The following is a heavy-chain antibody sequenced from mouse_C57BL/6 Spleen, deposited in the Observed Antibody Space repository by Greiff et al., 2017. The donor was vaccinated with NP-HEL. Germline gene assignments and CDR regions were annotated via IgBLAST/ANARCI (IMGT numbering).Heavy chain of an antibody. CDR3: ARCDDGYPYAMDY. J-gene: IGHJ4*01. CDR1: GYTFTDYN. D-gene: IGHD2-3*01. Sequence: VQLQQSGPELVKPGASVKIPCKASGYTFTDYNMDWVKQSHGQSLEWIGDINPNNGGTIYNQKFKGKATLTVDKSSSTAYMELRSLTSEDTADYYGARCDDGYPYAMDYWGQGTSVTVSS. V-gene: IGHV1-18*01. CDR2: INPNNGGT.